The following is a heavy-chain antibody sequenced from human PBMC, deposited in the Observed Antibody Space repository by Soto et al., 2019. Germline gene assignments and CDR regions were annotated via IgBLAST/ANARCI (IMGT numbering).Heavy chain of an antibody. Sequence: GALRPSCAASGFTFSSYAMSWVRQAPGKGLEWVSAISGSGGSTYYADSVKGRFTISRDNSKNTLYLQMNSLRAEDTAVYYCAKGRGFLEWLLFRDDAFDIWGQGTMVTVSS. V-gene: IGHV3-23*01. CDR2: ISGSGGST. CDR3: AKGRGFLEWLLFRDDAFDI. CDR1: GFTFSSYA. J-gene: IGHJ3*02. D-gene: IGHD3-3*01.